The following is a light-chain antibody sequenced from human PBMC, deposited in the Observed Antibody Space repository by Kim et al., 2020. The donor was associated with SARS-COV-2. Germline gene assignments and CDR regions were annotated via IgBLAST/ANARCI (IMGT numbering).Light chain of an antibody. CDR2: KAS. Sequence: ASVGDRVTITCRASQSISTWLAWYQQKPGKAPKLLIYKASSLESGVPSRFSGSGSGTEFTLTISSLQPDDFATYYGQQYNSYPVTFGGGTKVDIK. J-gene: IGKJ4*01. CDR3: QQYNSYPVT. V-gene: IGKV1-5*03. CDR1: QSISTW.